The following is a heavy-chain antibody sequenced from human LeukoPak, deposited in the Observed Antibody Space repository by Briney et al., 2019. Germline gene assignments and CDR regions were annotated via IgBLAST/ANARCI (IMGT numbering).Heavy chain of an antibody. CDR3: AREGSSWYGAFDI. J-gene: IGHJ3*02. CDR1: GGSISSGGYY. CDR2: IYHSGST. Sequence: PSQTLSLTCTVSGGSISSGGYYWSWIRQPPGKGLEWIGYIYHSGSTYYNPSLKSRVTISVDRSKNQFSLKLSSVTAADTAVYYCAREGSSWYGAFDIWGQGTMVTVSS. V-gene: IGHV4-30-2*01. D-gene: IGHD6-13*01.